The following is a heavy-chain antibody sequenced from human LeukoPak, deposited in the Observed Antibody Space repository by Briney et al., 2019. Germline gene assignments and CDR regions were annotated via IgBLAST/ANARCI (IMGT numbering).Heavy chain of an antibody. CDR2: IYTSGST. CDR1: GGSISSGSYY. Sequence: SETLSLTCTVSGGSISSGSYYWSWIRQPAGKGLEWIGRIYTSGSTNYNPSLKSRVTISVDTSKNQFSLKLSSVTAADTAVYYCARVRGAAAGTVDYWGQGTLVTVSS. CDR3: ARVRGAAAGTVDY. J-gene: IGHJ4*02. D-gene: IGHD6-13*01. V-gene: IGHV4-61*02.